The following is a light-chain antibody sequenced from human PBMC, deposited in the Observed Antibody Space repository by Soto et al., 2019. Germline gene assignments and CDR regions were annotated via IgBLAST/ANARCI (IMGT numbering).Light chain of an antibody. CDR1: ISDVGSSIY. V-gene: IGLV2-14*01. CDR2: EVN. CDR3: SSYTRSGTVV. Sequence: QSALTQPASVSGSPGQSVAISCTGSISDVGSSIYVSWYQQYPGKAPKLLIYEVNDRPSGVSDRFSGSKSGNTASLTISGLQAEDEADYYCSSYTRSGTVVFGGGTKLTVL. J-gene: IGLJ2*01.